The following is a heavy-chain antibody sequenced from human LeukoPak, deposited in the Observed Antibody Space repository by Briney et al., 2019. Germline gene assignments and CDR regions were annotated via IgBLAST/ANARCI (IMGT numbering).Heavy chain of an antibody. D-gene: IGHD1-26*01. J-gene: IGHJ3*02. Sequence: GGSLRLSCAASGFTFSSYAMSWVRQDPGKGLEWVSAISGSGGSTYYADSVKGRFTISRDNSKNTLYLQMNSLRAEDTAVYYCARDSSGGEPLANDAFDIWGQGTMVTVSS. CDR3: ARDSSGGEPLANDAFDI. V-gene: IGHV3-23*01. CDR1: GFTFSSYA. CDR2: ISGSGGST.